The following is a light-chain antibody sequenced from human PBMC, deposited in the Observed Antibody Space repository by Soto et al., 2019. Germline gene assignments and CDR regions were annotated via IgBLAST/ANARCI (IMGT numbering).Light chain of an antibody. CDR2: EVS. J-gene: IGLJ3*02. CDR1: SSDVGGSKY. CDR3: SSYAGDNKWV. V-gene: IGLV2-8*01. Sequence: QSPLTQPPSASGSPGQSVTISCTGTSSDVGGSKYVSWYQQHPGKAPKVIIYEVSKWPSGVPDRFSGSKSGNTASLTVSGLQAEDEADYYCSSYAGDNKWVFGGGTKLTVL.